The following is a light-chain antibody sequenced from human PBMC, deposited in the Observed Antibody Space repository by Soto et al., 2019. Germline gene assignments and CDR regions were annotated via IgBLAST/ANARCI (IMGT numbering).Light chain of an antibody. J-gene: IGKJ5*01. CDR3: QHYNSYSEA. CDR1: QSISSY. Sequence: DIQMTQSPSSLSASVGDRVTITCRASQSISSYLNWYQQKPGKAPKLLIYAASSLQSGVPSRFSGSGSGTEFTLTISSLQPDDFVTYYCQHYNSYSEAFGQGTRLE. V-gene: IGKV1-39*01. CDR2: AAS.